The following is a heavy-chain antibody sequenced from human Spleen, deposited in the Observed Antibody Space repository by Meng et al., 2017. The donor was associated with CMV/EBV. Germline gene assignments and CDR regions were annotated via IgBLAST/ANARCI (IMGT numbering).Heavy chain of an antibody. CDR1: GYMFTAYY. Sequence: ASVKVSCKTSGYMFTAYYLHWVRQAPGQGLEWMGWINPNSGGTNYAQKFQGRVTMTRDTSISTAYMELSRLRSDDTAVYYCARAKQLVPRSSPIDYWGQGTLVTVSS. CDR3: ARAKQLVPRSSPIDY. J-gene: IGHJ4*02. D-gene: IGHD6-6*01. CDR2: INPNSGGT. V-gene: IGHV1-2*02.